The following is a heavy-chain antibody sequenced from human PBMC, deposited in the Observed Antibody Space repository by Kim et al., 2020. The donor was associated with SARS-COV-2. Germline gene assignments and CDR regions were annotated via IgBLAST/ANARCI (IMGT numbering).Heavy chain of an antibody. Sequence: SETLSLTCTVSGGSISSYYWSWIRQPPGKGLEWIGYIYYSGSTNYNPSLKSRVTISVDTSKNQFSLKLSSVTAADTAVYYCARQDYGGNEPPFDYWGQGTLVTVSS. CDR1: GGSISSYY. CDR2: IYYSGST. V-gene: IGHV4-59*08. J-gene: IGHJ4*02. D-gene: IGHD4-17*01. CDR3: ARQDYGGNEPPFDY.